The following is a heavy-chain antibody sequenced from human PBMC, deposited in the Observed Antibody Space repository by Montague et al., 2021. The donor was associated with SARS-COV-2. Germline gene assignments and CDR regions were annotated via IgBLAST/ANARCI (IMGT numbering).Heavy chain of an antibody. J-gene: IGHJ3*02. Sequence: SETLSLTCTVSGGSISSYYWSWIRQPPGKGLEWIGYIYYSGSTNYNPSPKSRVTISVDTSKSQFSLKLSSVTAADTAVYYCARGSGWMGNAFDIWGQGTMVTVSS. CDR1: GGSISSYY. CDR2: IYYSGST. D-gene: IGHD6-19*01. V-gene: IGHV4-59*01. CDR3: ARGSGWMGNAFDI.